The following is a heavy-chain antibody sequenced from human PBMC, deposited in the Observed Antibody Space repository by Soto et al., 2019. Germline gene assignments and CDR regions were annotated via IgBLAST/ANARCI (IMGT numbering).Heavy chain of an antibody. CDR3: VVRLGKISSLVY. D-gene: IGHD3-16*02. Sequence: QLQMQESGPGLVKPSETLTLTCSISGGSISTSSYYWGWIRQPPGKGLEWIGSIHYSGSTSYNPYLQSRVTMSAATSTNHFALRLSTVTAADTAVYYCVVRLGKISSLVYWGQGTLVTVSS. J-gene: IGHJ4*02. CDR1: GGSISTSSYY. CDR2: IHYSGST. V-gene: IGHV4-39*02.